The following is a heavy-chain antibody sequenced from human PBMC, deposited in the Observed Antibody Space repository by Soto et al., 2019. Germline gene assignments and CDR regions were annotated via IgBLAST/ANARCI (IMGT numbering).Heavy chain of an antibody. CDR2: IYYSGST. CDR3: ARVGNWFDP. CDR1: GGSISSYY. V-gene: IGHV4-59*01. Sequence: PSETLSLTCAVYGGSISSYYWSWIRQPPGKGLEWIGYIYYSGSTNYNPSLKSRVTISEDTSKNQFSLKLRSVTAADTAVYYCARVGNWFDPWGQGTLVTVSS. J-gene: IGHJ5*02.